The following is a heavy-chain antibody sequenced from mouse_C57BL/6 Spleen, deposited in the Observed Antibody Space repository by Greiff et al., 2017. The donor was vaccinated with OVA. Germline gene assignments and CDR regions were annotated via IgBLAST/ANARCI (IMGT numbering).Heavy chain of an antibody. Sequence: EVKLVESGGDLVKPGGSLKLSCAASGFTFSSYGMSWVRQTPDKRLEWVATISSGGSYTYYPDSVKGRFTISRDNAKNTLYLQISSLESEDTAMYYCARHAFVTTVSFYFDYWGQGTTLTVSS. CDR1: GFTFSSYG. V-gene: IGHV5-6*01. D-gene: IGHD1-1*01. CDR3: ARHAFVTTVSFYFDY. J-gene: IGHJ2*01. CDR2: ISSGGSYT.